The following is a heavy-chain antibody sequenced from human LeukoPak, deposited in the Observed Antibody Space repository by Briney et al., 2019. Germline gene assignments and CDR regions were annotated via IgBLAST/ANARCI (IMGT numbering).Heavy chain of an antibody. V-gene: IGHV1-18*01. D-gene: IGHD3-10*01. CDR2: INPYNGNR. J-gene: IGHJ4*02. CDR1: GYRFITFG. Sequence: GASVKVSCKTSGYRFITFGINWVRQAPGQGLEWMGWINPYNGNRYYEKKFQGRFNMTTDTSTSTVYLELQTLTSDDTAIYYCARFQASEFRGFDHWGQGTLITVSS. CDR3: ARFQASEFRGFDH.